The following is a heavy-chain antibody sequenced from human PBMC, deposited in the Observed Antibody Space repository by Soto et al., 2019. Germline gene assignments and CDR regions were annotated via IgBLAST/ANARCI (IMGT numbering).Heavy chain of an antibody. CDR2: ISSDGSNK. CDR3: AKVRADYYYGSGPFDY. V-gene: IGHV3-30*18. D-gene: IGHD3-10*01. J-gene: IGHJ4*02. Sequence: QVQLVESGGGVVQPGRSLRLSCAASGFTFSSYGMHWVRQAPGKGLERVALISSDGSNKYYADSVKGRFTISRDNSKNTLYLQMNTLRAEDTAVYYCAKVRADYYYGSGPFDYWGQGTLVTVSS. CDR1: GFTFSSYG.